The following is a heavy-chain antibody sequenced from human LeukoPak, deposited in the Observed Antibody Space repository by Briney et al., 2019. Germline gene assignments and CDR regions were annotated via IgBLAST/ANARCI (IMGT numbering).Heavy chain of an antibody. CDR2: ISGSSGST. J-gene: IGHJ4*02. Sequence: GGSLRLSCAASGFIVRNYYLSWVRQAPGKGLEWVSAISGSSGSTYYADSVKGRFTISRDNSKNTLSLQMNSLRADDTAVYYCAKGRLYVGFDNWGQGTLVSVST. D-gene: IGHD1-26*01. CDR1: GFIVRNYY. CDR3: AKGRLYVGFDN. V-gene: IGHV3-23*01.